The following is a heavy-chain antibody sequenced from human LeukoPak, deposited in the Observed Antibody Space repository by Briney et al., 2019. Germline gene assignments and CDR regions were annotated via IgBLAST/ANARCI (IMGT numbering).Heavy chain of an antibody. V-gene: IGHV3-30*18. CDR1: GFTFSSYG. D-gene: IGHD3-22*01. CDR2: ISYDGGNK. J-gene: IGHJ6*02. Sequence: GGSLRLSCAASGFTFSSYGMHWVRQAPGKGLEWVAVISYDGGNKYYADSVKGRFTISRDNSKNTLYLQMNSLRAEDTAVYYCAKDPYDSSGYYSLFYYYYYGMDVWGQGTTVTVSS. CDR3: AKDPYDSSGYYSLFYYYYYGMDV.